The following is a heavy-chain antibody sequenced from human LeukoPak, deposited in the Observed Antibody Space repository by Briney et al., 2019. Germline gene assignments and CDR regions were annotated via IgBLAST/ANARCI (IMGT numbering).Heavy chain of an antibody. CDR3: ARHPGNSYGSWYFDL. D-gene: IGHD5-18*01. V-gene: IGHV4-59*08. CDR2: IYYSGST. CDR1: GGSISSYY. Sequence: SETLSLTCTVSGGSISSYYWSWIRQPPGRGLEWIGNIYYSGSTSYNPSLMSRVTISVDTSKNQFSLRLSSVTATDTAVYYCARHPGNSYGSWYFDLWGRGTLAAVSS. J-gene: IGHJ2*01.